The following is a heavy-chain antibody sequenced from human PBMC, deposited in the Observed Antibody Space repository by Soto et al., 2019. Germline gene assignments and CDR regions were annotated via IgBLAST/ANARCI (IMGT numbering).Heavy chain of an antibody. CDR3: AIGSTYSGEFEF. V-gene: IGHV1-69*01. D-gene: IGHD1-26*01. J-gene: IGHJ4*02. CDR1: GGTFSSYS. Sequence: QVQLVQSGAEVKKPGSSVKVSCKASGGTFSSYSITWLRHAPGQGLEWMGGFVPLVGTANYAQKFQGRLTSTASESASTAYMDLSSLRSDDTAIYYCAIGSTYSGEFEFWGQGSLVTVSS. CDR2: FVPLVGTA.